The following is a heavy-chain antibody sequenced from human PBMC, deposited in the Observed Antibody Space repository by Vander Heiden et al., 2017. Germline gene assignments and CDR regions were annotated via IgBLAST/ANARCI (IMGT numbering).Heavy chain of an antibody. CDR3: AKVIGGGGGIFDY. J-gene: IGHJ4*02. CDR2: ISWNSGSI. CDR1: GFTFDDYA. V-gene: IGHV3-9*01. D-gene: IGHD3-16*01. Sequence: EVQLVASGGGLVQPGRSLRLSCAASGFTFDDYAMHWVRQAPGKGLEWVSGISWNSGSIGYADSVKGRFTISRDNAKNSLYLQMNSLRAEDTALYYCAKVIGGGGGIFDYWGQGTLVTVSS.